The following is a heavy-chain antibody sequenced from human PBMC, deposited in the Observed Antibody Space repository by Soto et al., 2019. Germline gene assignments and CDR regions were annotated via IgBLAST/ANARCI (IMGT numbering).Heavy chain of an antibody. D-gene: IGHD3-16*01. V-gene: IGHV4-59*11. CDR1: GGAMSSHY. J-gene: IGHJ4*02. Sequence: ASETLSLTCTVSGGAMSSHYCTCLRQPPLKGLEWIGYISYSGSTYYNPSLKSRVTISADTSRNQSSLKLSSVIAADTAVYYCARADPDASVGYWGQGTLVTVSS. CDR3: ARADPDASVGY. CDR2: ISYSGST.